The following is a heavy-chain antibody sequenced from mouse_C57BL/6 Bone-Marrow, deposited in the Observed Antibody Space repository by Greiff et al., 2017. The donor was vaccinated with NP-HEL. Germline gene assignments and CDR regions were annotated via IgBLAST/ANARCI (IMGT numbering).Heavy chain of an antibody. CDR1: GYSFTGYY. CDR3: ARSRIYDYGSSVYFDF. J-gene: IGHJ2*01. CDR2: INPSTGGT. Sequence: VQLKESGPELVKPGASVKISCKASGYSFTGYYMNWVKQSPEKSLEWIGEINPSTGGTTYNQKFKAKATLTVDKSSSTAYRQLKSLTSEDSAVDYFARSRIYDYGSSVYFDFWGQGTTLTVSS. V-gene: IGHV1-42*01. D-gene: IGHD1-1*01.